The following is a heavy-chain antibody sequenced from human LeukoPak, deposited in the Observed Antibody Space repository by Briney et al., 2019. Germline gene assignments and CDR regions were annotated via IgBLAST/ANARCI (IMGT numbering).Heavy chain of an antibody. CDR1: GFTFSSYA. Sequence: PGGSLRLSCAASGFTFSSYAMHWVRQAPGKGLEWVAVISYDGSNKYYADSVKGRFTISRDNSKNTLYLQMNSLRAEDTAVYYCARSRDPRAAAAYYFDYWGQGTLVTASS. CDR2: ISYDGSNK. CDR3: ARSRDPRAAAAYYFDY. V-gene: IGHV3-30-3*01. J-gene: IGHJ4*02. D-gene: IGHD6-13*01.